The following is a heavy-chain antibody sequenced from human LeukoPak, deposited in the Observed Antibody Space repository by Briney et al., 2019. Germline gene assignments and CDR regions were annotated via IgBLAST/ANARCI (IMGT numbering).Heavy chain of an antibody. V-gene: IGHV4-39*07. CDR3: ARYQTGTMFAV. CDR2: HCHSGRA. J-gene: IGHJ4*02. Sequence: SETLSLTCTVSGASINSDTYYWGWIRQPPGKGLEWIGTHCHSGRAYYNPSLRSRITMSLDTSENQLSLKLYSVTAADTAIYYCARYQTGTMFAVWGQGTLVTISS. CDR1: GASINSDTYY. D-gene: IGHD1/OR15-1a*01.